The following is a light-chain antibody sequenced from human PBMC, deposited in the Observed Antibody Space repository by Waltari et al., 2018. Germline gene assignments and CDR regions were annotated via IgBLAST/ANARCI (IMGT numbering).Light chain of an antibody. J-gene: IGKJ1*01. V-gene: IGKV1-5*03. CDR1: QSVSSW. CDR2: KAA. CDR3: HQYSSYSWT. Sequence: DIQMTQSPSTLSASVGDRVTITCRASQSVSSWLAWYQQKPGKAPKRLLYKAASLESGVPSRFSGSGSGTEFTLTISSLQPDDFATYYCHQYSSYSWTFGQGTKVEIK.